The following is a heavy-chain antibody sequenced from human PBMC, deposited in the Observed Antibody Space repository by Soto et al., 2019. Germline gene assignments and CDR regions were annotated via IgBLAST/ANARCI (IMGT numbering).Heavy chain of an antibody. D-gene: IGHD2-15*01. CDR1: GFTFSSYG. CDR2: ISYDGSNK. Sequence: GGSLRLSCAASGFTFSSYGMHWVRQAPGKGLEWVAVISYDGSNKYYADSVKGRFTISRDNSKNTLYLQMNSLRAEDTAVYYCAKDLEDIVVVVAAKYYGMDVWGQGTTVTVSS. J-gene: IGHJ6*02. CDR3: AKDLEDIVVVVAAKYYGMDV. V-gene: IGHV3-30*18.